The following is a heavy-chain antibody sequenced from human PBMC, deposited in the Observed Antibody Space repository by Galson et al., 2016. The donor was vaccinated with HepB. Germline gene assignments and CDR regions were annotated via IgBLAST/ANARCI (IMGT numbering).Heavy chain of an antibody. CDR3: ATPRGYSYGYWDDTTTDY. CDR1: GFTFSSCA. V-gene: IGHV3-23*01. D-gene: IGHD5-18*01. J-gene: IGHJ4*02. Sequence: SLRLSCAASGFTFSSCAMSWVRQAPGKGLEWVSAISGSGGNTYYADSVKGRFTISRDNSKNTLYLQMNSLRAEDTAVYYCATPRGYSYGYWDDTTTDYWGQGTLVTVSS. CDR2: ISGSGGNT.